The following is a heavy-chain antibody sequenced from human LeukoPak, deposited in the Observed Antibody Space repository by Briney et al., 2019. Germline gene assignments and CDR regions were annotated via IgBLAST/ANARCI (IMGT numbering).Heavy chain of an antibody. CDR1: GYTFTGYY. CDR2: INPNSGGT. Sequence: ASVKVSCKASGYTFTGYYMHWVRQAPGQGLERMGWINPNSGGTNYAQKFQGWVTMTRDTSISTAYMELSRLRSDDTAVYYCARVGSGSYWDYFDYWGQGTLVTVSS. D-gene: IGHD3-10*01. V-gene: IGHV1-2*04. CDR3: ARVGSGSYWDYFDY. J-gene: IGHJ4*02.